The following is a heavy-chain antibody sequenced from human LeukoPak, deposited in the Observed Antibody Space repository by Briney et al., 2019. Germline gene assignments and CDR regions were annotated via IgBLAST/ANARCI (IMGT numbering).Heavy chain of an antibody. D-gene: IGHD3-10*01. Sequence: SETLSLTCTVSGGSISSYYWSWIRQPPGKGLEWIGYIYYSGSTNYNPSLKSRVTISVDTSKNQFSLQLNSVTPEDTAVYYCARADLDYYGSNRYLDLWGRGTVVTVSS. CDR3: ARADLDYYGSNRYLDL. CDR1: GGSISSYY. V-gene: IGHV4-59*12. CDR2: IYYSGST. J-gene: IGHJ2*01.